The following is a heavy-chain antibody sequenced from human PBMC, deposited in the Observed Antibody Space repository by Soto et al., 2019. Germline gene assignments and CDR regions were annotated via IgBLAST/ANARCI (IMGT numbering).Heavy chain of an antibody. Sequence: GGSLRLSCAASGFTFSSYSMNWVRQAPGKGLEWVSYISSSSSTIYYADSVKGRFTISRDNAKNSLYLQMNSLRAEDTAVYYCARGDVGDYGSPIDYWGQGTLVTVSS. J-gene: IGHJ4*02. CDR2: ISSSSSTI. CDR1: GFTFSSYS. D-gene: IGHD4-17*01. V-gene: IGHV3-48*01. CDR3: ARGDVGDYGSPIDY.